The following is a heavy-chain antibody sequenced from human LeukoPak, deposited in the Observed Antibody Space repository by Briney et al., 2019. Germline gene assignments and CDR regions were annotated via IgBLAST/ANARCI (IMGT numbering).Heavy chain of an antibody. Sequence: GGSLRLSCAASGFTFSSCWMSWVRQAPGKGLEWVANIKQDGSEKYYVDSVKGRFTISRDNAKNSLYLQMNSLRAEDTAVYYCARVTVAGFFDYWGQGTLVTVSS. V-gene: IGHV3-7*01. CDR2: IKQDGSEK. D-gene: IGHD6-19*01. J-gene: IGHJ4*02. CDR1: GFTFSSCW. CDR3: ARVTVAGFFDY.